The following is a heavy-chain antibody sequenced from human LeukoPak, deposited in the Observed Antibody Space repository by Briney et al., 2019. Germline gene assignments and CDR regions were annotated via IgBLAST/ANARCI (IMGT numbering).Heavy chain of an antibody. D-gene: IGHD2-21*02. CDR3: ARLQVHCGGDCYTRWFDP. V-gene: IGHV4-59*08. CDR1: GGSVSSYY. Sequence: SETLSLTCTVSGGSVSSYYWSWTRQPPGKGLEWIAYIYYSGSTKYNPSLKSRVTMSLDRSKNQFSLKLRSVTAADTAVYYCARLQVHCGGDCYTRWFDPWGQGTLVTVSS. CDR2: IYYSGST. J-gene: IGHJ5*02.